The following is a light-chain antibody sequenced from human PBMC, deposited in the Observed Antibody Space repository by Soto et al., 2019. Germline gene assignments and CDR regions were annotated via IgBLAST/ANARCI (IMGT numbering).Light chain of an antibody. CDR2: GAS. V-gene: IGKV3-15*01. J-gene: IGKJ5*01. Sequence: IVMTQSPGTLSVSPGERATLSCRASQNIGNKVGWYQQKPGQAPRLLIYGASTRATGIPVRFSGSGSGTEFTLTITSLQSEDSAVYYCQQHNQWPITFGQGTRLEIK. CDR1: QNIGNK. CDR3: QQHNQWPIT.